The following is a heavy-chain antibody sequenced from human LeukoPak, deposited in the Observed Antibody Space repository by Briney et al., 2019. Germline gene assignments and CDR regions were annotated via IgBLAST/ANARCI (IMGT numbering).Heavy chain of an antibody. Sequence: GGSLRLSCAASGFTFSSYGMHWVRQPPGKGLEWVAVIWYDGTNQYHADSVKGRFTISRDNSKNTLYLQMNNLRVEDTGVYYCARDGGADWGQGTLVTVSS. CDR2: IWYDGTNQ. CDR3: ARDGGAD. D-gene: IGHD1-26*01. CDR1: GFTFSSYG. J-gene: IGHJ4*02. V-gene: IGHV3-33*01.